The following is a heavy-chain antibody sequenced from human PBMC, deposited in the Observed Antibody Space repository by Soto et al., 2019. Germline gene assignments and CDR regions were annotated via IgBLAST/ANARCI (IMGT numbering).Heavy chain of an antibody. CDR2: ISRSSSYI. J-gene: IGHJ4*02. V-gene: IGHV3-21*01. Sequence: EVQLVESGGGLVKPGGSLRLSCAASGFTFSSYTMNWVRQAPGKGLEWVSSISRSSSYIYYADSVKGRFTISRDNAKNSLYLQMNSLRAEDTAVYYCARGYSSGDYWGQGTLVTVSS. CDR1: GFTFSSYT. CDR3: ARGYSSGDY. D-gene: IGHD6-19*01.